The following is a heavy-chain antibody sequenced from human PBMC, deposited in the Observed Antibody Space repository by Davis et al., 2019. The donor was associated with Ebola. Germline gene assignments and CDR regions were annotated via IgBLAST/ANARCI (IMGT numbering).Heavy chain of an antibody. V-gene: IGHV1-18*01. J-gene: IGHJ6*02. Sequence: ASVKVSCKASGYTFTTYFLNWVRQAPGQGLEWMGWISAYNGNTNYAQKLQGRVSLTTDTSTSTAYMELRSLRSDDTAVYYCARVERYSSTWYSGYYYTMDVWGQGTTVTVSS. CDR1: GYTFTTYF. CDR2: ISAYNGNT. D-gene: IGHD6-13*01. CDR3: ARVERYSSTWYSGYYYTMDV.